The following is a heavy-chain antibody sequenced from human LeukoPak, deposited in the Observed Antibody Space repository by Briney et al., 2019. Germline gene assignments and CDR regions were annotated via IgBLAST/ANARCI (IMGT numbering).Heavy chain of an antibody. CDR2: IFHSGST. J-gene: IGHJ3*02. V-gene: IGHV4-4*02. Sequence: SETLSLTCAVSGGSISSSKWWSWVRRSPGKGVGWVGEIFHSGSTNYNPSLKSRVSISVDKSKNQLSLKLSSVTAADTAVYYCARDIATGDAFDIWGQGTMVTVSS. CDR3: ARDIATGDAFDI. CDR1: GGSISSSKW. D-gene: IGHD4-17*01.